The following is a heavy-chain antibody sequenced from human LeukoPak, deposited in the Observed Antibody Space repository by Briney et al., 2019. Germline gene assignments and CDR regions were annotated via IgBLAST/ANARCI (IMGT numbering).Heavy chain of an antibody. CDR1: GYTFTGYY. J-gene: IGHJ4*02. V-gene: IGHV1-2*02. CDR2: INPNSGGT. D-gene: IGHD4-17*01. Sequence: ASVKVSCKASGYTFTGYYMHWVRQAPGQGLEWMGWINPNSGGTNYAQKFQGRVTVTRDTSISTAYMELSRLRSDDTAVYYCASRYDYGDYVQPLDYWGQGTLVTVSS. CDR3: ASRYDYGDYVQPLDY.